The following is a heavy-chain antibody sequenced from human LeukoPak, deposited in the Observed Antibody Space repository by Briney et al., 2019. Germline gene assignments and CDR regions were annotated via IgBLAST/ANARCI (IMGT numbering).Heavy chain of an antibody. V-gene: IGHV3-66*01. Sequence: GGSLRLSCVASESSVSGNYMSWVRQAPGKGLEWVSIIHIDGDTHYADSVKGRFTISRDNSKSTVYLQMNSLRSEDTAVYYCARDGLDSSGPVAFDVWGQGTTVYVSS. CDR1: ESSVSGNY. D-gene: IGHD3-22*01. CDR3: ARDGLDSSGPVAFDV. CDR2: IHIDGDT. J-gene: IGHJ3*01.